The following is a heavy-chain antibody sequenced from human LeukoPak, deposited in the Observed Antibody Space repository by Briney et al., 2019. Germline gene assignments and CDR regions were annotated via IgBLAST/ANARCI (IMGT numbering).Heavy chain of an antibody. Sequence: GASVKVSCKASGYTFTGYYIHWVRQAPGQGLEWMGWINPNSGGTNYAQKFQGRVTMTRDTSISTAYMELSRLRSDDTAVYYCARAQFDSSAWYLLELFDYWGQGILVTVSS. CDR1: GYTFTGYY. J-gene: IGHJ4*02. D-gene: IGHD6-19*01. CDR3: ARAQFDSSAWYLLELFDY. V-gene: IGHV1-2*02. CDR2: INPNSGGT.